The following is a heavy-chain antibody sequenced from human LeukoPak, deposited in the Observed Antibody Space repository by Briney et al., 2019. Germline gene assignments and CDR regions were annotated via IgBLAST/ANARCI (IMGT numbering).Heavy chain of an antibody. Sequence: GGSLRLSCAASGFTFSSYGMHWVRQAPGKGLEWVSSISNTGGSTNHADSVKGRFTVSRDNSKNTLYLQMNSLRAEDTAVYYCVKDAGLFTYHFDFWGQGTLVTVSS. CDR1: GFTFSSYG. CDR2: ISNTGGST. J-gene: IGHJ4*02. CDR3: VKDAGLFTYHFDF. V-gene: IGHV3-23*01.